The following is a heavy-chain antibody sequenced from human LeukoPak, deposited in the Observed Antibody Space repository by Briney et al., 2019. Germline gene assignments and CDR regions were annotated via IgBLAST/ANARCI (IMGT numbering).Heavy chain of an antibody. Sequence: SVKVPCKASGGTFSSYAISWVRQAPGQGLEWMGGIIPIFGTANYAQKFQGRVTITTDESTSTAYMELSSLRSEDTAVYYCARVSSDAYYDSSGYYYWGQGTLVTVSS. D-gene: IGHD3-22*01. V-gene: IGHV1-69*05. CDR2: IIPIFGTA. CDR1: GGTFSSYA. CDR3: ARVSSDAYYDSSGYYY. J-gene: IGHJ4*02.